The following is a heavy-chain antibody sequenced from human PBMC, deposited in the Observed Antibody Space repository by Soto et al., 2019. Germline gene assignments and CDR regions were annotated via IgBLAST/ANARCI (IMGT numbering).Heavy chain of an antibody. D-gene: IGHD3-3*01. CDR1: GGSISSSSYY. CDR2: IYYSGST. V-gene: IGHV4-39*01. J-gene: IGHJ4*02. CDR3: VYYDFWSGYYNDY. Sequence: SETLSLTCTVSGGSISSSSYYWGWIRQPPGKGLEWIGSIYYSGSTYYNPSLKSRVTISVDTSKNQFSLKLSSVTAADTAVYYCVYYDFWSGYYNDYWGQGTLVTVSS.